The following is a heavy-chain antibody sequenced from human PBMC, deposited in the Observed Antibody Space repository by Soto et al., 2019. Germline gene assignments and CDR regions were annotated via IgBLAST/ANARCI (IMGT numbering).Heavy chain of an antibody. V-gene: IGHV3-23*01. D-gene: IGHD3-10*01. CDR1: GFTFSSYA. Sequence: PGGSLRLSCAASGFTFSSYAMSWVRQAPGKGLEWVSAISGSGGSTYYADSVKGRFTISRDNSKNTLYLQMNSLRAEDTAVYYCAKDRDLEYYPWGDWFDPWGRGTLVTVSS. CDR3: AKDRDLEYYPWGDWFDP. J-gene: IGHJ5*02. CDR2: ISGSGGST.